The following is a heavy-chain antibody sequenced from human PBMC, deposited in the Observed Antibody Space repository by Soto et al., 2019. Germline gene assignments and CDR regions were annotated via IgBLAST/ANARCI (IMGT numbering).Heavy chain of an antibody. CDR1: GGSISSGGYY. V-gene: IGHV4-31*03. Sequence: SETLSLTCTVSGGSISSGGYYWSWIHQHPGKGLEWIGYIFYSGSTYYNPSLKSRVTISVDTSKNQFSLRLTSVTTADTAVYYCARDLGHYSYSTIYYRNRFDPSGQRAPVTVSS. CDR2: IFYSGST. D-gene: IGHD3-22*01. J-gene: IGHJ5*02. CDR3: ARDLGHYSYSTIYYRNRFDP.